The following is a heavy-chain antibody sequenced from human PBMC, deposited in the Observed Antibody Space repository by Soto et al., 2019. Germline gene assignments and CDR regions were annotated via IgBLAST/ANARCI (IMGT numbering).Heavy chain of an antibody. CDR1: GFTFSSYG. V-gene: IGHV3-30*18. CDR3: AKDPALQSPIFNGMDV. D-gene: IGHD3-3*01. CDR2: ISYDGSNK. Sequence: QVQLVESGGGVVQPGRSLRLSCAASGFTFSSYGMHWVRQAPGKGLEWVAVISYDGSNKYYADSVKGRFTISRDNSKNTLYLQMNSLRAEDTAVYYCAKDPALQSPIFNGMDVWGQGTTVTVSS. J-gene: IGHJ6*02.